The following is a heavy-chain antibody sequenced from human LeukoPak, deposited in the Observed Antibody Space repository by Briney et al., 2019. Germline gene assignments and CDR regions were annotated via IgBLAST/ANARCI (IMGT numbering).Heavy chain of an antibody. CDR3: ARHILLWFGELKMFDY. CDR2: IYHSGST. D-gene: IGHD3-10*01. J-gene: IGHJ4*02. CDR1: RYSISSDYY. Sequence: SETLSLTCAVSRYSISSDYYWGWIPQPPGKGLEWIGSIYHSGSTYYNPSLKSRVTISVDTSKNQFSLKLSSVTAADTAVYYCARHILLWFGELKMFDYWGQGTLVTVSS. V-gene: IGHV4-38-2*01.